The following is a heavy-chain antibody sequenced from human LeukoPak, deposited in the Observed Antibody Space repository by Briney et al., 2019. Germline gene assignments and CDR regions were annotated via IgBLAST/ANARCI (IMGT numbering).Heavy chain of an antibody. J-gene: IGHJ4*02. V-gene: IGHV3-21*01. Sequence: PGGSLRLSCAASGFTFSSYSMNWVRQAAGKGLEGVSSISSSSSYIYYADSVKGRFTISRDNAKNSLYLQMNSLRAEDTAVYYCARDFHSAPGPFDYWGQGTLVTVSS. CDR1: GFTFSSYS. D-gene: IGHD6-6*01. CDR3: ARDFHSAPGPFDY. CDR2: ISSSSSYI.